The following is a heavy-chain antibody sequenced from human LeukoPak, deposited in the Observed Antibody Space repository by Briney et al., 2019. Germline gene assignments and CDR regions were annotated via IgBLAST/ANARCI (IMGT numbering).Heavy chain of an antibody. CDR1: GFTVSGNS. CDR3: AGDPDGSYFDY. V-gene: IGHV3-66*01. D-gene: IGHD3-10*01. Sequence: GGSLRLSCAASGFTVSGNSMSWVRQAPGKGLEWVSLISSDGDTNYADSVKGRFTISRDNSHSTVYLQMNSLRAEDTALYYCAGDPDGSYFDYWGQGTLVTVSS. CDR2: ISSDGDT. J-gene: IGHJ4*02.